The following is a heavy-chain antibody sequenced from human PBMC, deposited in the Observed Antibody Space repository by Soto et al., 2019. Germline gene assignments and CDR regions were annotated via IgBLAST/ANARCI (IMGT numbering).Heavy chain of an antibody. J-gene: IGHJ6*02. D-gene: IGHD4-4*01. CDR2: ILHDGSAE. V-gene: IGHV3-30*03. CDR3: ARSRDGYSFYFYYGMDG. Sequence: LRLSCAASGFTFTSYGMHWVRQAPGKGLEWMALILHDGSAEYYADSVKGRFTISRDNSKNTLYLQMNSLRAEYTAVYYCARSRDGYSFYFYYGMDGWGQGTTVTVSS. CDR1: GFTFTSYG.